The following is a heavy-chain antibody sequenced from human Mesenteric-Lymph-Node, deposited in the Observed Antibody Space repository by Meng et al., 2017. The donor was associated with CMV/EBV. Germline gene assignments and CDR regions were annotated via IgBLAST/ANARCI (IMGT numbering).Heavy chain of an antibody. CDR2: IIPMRGIT. Sequence: SAKVSCKASGGTFSGDALSWVRQAPGEGLEWMGGIIPMRGITKYAQKFQGRVTILADTATSTAYMDLNSLRSDDTGMYYCVENTYNYDNSGYSIDYWGQGTLVTVSS. CDR1: GGTFSGDA. CDR3: VENTYNYDNSGYSIDY. V-gene: IGHV1-69*10. J-gene: IGHJ4*02. D-gene: IGHD3-22*01.